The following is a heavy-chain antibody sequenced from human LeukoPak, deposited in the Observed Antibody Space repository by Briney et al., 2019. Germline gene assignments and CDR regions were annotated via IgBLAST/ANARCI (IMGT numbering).Heavy chain of an antibody. V-gene: IGHV1-2*06. D-gene: IGHD3-10*01. J-gene: IGHJ5*02. Sequence: ASVKVSCKASGYTFTGYYMHWVRQAPGQGLEWMGRINPNSGGTNYAQKFQGRVTMTRDASISTAYMELSRLRSDDTAVYYCARDGGMVRGSHGPWGQGTLVTVSS. CDR2: INPNSGGT. CDR1: GYTFTGYY. CDR3: ARDGGMVRGSHGP.